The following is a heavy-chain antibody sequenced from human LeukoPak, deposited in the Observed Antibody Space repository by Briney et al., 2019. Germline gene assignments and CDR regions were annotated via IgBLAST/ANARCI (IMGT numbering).Heavy chain of an antibody. CDR1: GFTFSSYG. CDR3: AKDHRNDFWSGFHP. J-gene: IGHJ5*02. D-gene: IGHD3-3*01. V-gene: IGHV3-30*02. CDR2: IRYDGSNK. Sequence: GGSLRLSCAASGFTFSSYGMHRVRQAPGKGLEWVAFIRYDGSNKYYADSVKGRFTISRDNSKNTLYLQMNSLRAEDTAVYYCAKDHRNDFWSGFHPWGQGTLVTVSS.